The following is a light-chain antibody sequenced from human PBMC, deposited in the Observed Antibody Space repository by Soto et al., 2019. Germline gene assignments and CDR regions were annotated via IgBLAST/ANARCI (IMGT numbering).Light chain of an antibody. CDR1: SGSVSTNYY. V-gene: IGLV8-61*01. Sequence: QTVVTQEPSFSVSPGGTVTLTCGLTSGSVSTNYYASWYQQTPGQAPRTLIYGTNTRSSGVPDRFSGSILGNKAALTITGAQADDEADYYCVLYMGSGIGVFGGGTKLTVL. CDR3: VLYMGSGIGV. J-gene: IGLJ3*02. CDR2: GTN.